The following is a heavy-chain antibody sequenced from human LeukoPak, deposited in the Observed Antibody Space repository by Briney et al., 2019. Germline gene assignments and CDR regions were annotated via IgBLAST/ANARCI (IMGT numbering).Heavy chain of an antibody. J-gene: IGHJ4*02. V-gene: IGHV1-2*02. Sequence: ASVKVSCKASGYTFTGYYMHWVRQAPGQGLEWMGWINPNSGGTNYAQKLQGRVTMTTDTSTSTAYMELRSLRSDDSAVYSCARVPIPPYSSSWYQPFDYWGQGTLVTVSS. CDR3: ARVPIPPYSSSWYQPFDY. D-gene: IGHD6-13*01. CDR1: GYTFTGYY. CDR2: INPNSGGT.